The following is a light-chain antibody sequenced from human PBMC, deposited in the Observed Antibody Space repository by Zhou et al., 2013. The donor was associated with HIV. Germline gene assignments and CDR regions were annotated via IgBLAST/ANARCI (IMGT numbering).Light chain of an antibody. CDR2: GAS. J-gene: IGKJ5*01. Sequence: VMTQSPATLSVSPGERATLSCRASQSVSTNLAWYQQRPGQAPRLLLYGASTRATGIPARFSGSGSRTEYTLTISSIQSEDSAVYYCQQYDTWITFGQGTRLEIK. CDR1: QSVSTN. V-gene: IGKV3-15*01. CDR3: QQYDTWIT.